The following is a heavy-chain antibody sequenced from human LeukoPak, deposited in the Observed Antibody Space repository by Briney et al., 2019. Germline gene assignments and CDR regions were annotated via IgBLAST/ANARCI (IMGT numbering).Heavy chain of an antibody. J-gene: IGHJ4*02. CDR2: IYYSGST. Sequence: SETLSLTCTVSGGSVSSGSYYWSWIRQPPGKELEWIGYIYYSGSTNYNPSLKSRVTISVDTSKNQFALKLRSVTAADTAIYYCARGPWGNQFDYWGQGTLVTVSS. V-gene: IGHV4-61*01. CDR3: ARGPWGNQFDY. CDR1: GGSVSSGSYY. D-gene: IGHD3-16*01.